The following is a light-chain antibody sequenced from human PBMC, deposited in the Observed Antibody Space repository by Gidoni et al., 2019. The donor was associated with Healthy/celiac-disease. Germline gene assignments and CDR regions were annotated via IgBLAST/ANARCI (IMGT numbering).Light chain of an antibody. CDR1: SSDVGGYNY. CDR2: EVS. CDR3: SSYAGSNNFV. Sequence: QSALTQPPSASGSPGQSVTISCTGTSSDVGGYNYVSWYQQHPGKAPKLMIYEVSKRPSGVPDRFSGSKSGNTASLTVPGLQAEDEADYYCSSYAGSNNFVFGGGTKLXVX. V-gene: IGLV2-8*01. J-gene: IGLJ3*02.